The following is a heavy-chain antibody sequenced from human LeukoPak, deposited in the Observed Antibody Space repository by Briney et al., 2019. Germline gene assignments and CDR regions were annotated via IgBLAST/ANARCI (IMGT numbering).Heavy chain of an antibody. CDR1: GYTFTGYY. D-gene: IGHD2-21*01. CDR3: ARDLGEVPGGGFDP. V-gene: IGHV1-2*02. J-gene: IGHJ5*02. Sequence: ASVKVSCKASGYTFTGYYMHWVRQVPGQGLEWMGWINPNSGGTNYAQKFQGRVTMTRDTSISTAYMELSRLRSDDTAVYYCARDLGEVPGGGFDPWGQGTLVTVSS. CDR2: INPNSGGT.